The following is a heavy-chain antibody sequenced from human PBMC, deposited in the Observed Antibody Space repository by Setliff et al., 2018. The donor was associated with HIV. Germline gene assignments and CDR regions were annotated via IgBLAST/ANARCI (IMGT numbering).Heavy chain of an antibody. CDR2: IKQDGSDM. Sequence: PGGVLRLSCVASGLPFYNYWMTWLRRAPGRGLEWVANIKQDGSDMHYIESVKGRFTIFRDNAKNSVFLQMNSLRAEDTGVYYCATQTGFYNSHWYDYWGQGTMVTVSS. D-gene: IGHD6-13*01. CDR1: GLPFYNYW. V-gene: IGHV3-7*01. J-gene: IGHJ4*02. CDR3: ATQTGFYNSHWYDY.